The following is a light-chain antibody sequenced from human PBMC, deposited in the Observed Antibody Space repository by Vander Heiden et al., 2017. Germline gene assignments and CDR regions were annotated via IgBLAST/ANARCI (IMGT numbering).Light chain of an antibody. Sequence: DIQMTQSPSSLSASVGDRVTITCRASQSINSYLNWYQQKPGKAPKLLIYAASSLQSGVPSRFSGSGSGTDFTLTIRRLQPEDFATYYCQQSDSTPWTFGQGTKVDIK. V-gene: IGKV1-39*01. CDR2: AAS. CDR1: QSINSY. CDR3: QQSDSTPWT. J-gene: IGKJ1*01.